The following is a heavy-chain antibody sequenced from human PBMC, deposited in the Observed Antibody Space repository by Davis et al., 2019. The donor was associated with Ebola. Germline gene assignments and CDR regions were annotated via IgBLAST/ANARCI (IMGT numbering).Heavy chain of an antibody. CDR3: AKGVAYCSSTSCPTYYYYGMDV. J-gene: IGHJ6*04. CDR1: GFTFSSYA. Sequence: GGSLRLSCAASGFTFSSYAMSWVRQAPGKGLEWVSAISGSGGSTYYADSVKGRFTISRDNSKNTLYLQMNSLRAEDTAVYYCAKGVAYCSSTSCPTYYYYGMDVWGKGTTVTVSS. V-gene: IGHV3-23*01. CDR2: ISGSGGST. D-gene: IGHD2-2*01.